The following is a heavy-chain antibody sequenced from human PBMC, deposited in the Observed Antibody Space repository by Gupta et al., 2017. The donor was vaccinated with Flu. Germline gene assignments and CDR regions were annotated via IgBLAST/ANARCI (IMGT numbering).Heavy chain of an antibody. CDR1: GGTFSSYA. CDR3: AGNYIVIVPAAMPEVYYYYYGMDV. CDR2: IIPIFGTA. Sequence: QVQLVQSGAEVKMPGSSVKVSCKASGGTFSSYALSGVRQAHGQGLEWMRGIIPIFGTANDAQKFQGRVTITADKSTSTAYMELSSLRSEDTAVYYCAGNYIVIVPAAMPEVYYYYYGMDVWGQGTTVTVSS. D-gene: IGHD2-2*01. V-gene: IGHV1-69*06. J-gene: IGHJ6*02.